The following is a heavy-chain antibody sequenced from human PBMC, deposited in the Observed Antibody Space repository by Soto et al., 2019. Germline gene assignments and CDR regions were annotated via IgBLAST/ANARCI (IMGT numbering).Heavy chain of an antibody. Sequence: SETLSLTCAVSGDSISRGGYSWTWIRQPPGKALEWIGNIYDSGSTSSNPSLKSRVTISRDTSKNQVVLTMTNMDPVDTATYYCARTSALPLGYPHGMDVWGQGTTVTVSS. CDR3: ARTSALPLGYPHGMDV. V-gene: IGHV4-30-2*02. D-gene: IGHD7-27*01. CDR2: IYDSGST. J-gene: IGHJ6*02. CDR1: GDSISRGGYS.